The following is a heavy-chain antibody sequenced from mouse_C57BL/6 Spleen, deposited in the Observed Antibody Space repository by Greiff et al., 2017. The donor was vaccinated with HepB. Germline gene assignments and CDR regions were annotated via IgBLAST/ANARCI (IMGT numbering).Heavy chain of an antibody. CDR2: IYPGSGNT. CDR3: ARSMAYYYALEY. V-gene: IGHV1-76*01. D-gene: IGHD1-1*02. J-gene: IGHJ4*01. CDR1: GYTFTDYY. Sequence: VKLMESGAELVRPGASVKLSCKASGYTFTDYYINWVKQRPGQGLEWIARIYPGSGNTYYNEKFKGKATLTAEKSSSTDYMQLSSLTSEDAAVYFCARSMAYYYALEYWGQGTSVTVSA.